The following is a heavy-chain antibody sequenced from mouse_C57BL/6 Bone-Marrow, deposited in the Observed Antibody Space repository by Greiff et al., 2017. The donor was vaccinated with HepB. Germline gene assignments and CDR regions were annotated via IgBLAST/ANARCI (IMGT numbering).Heavy chain of an antibody. CDR1: GYTFTSYW. J-gene: IGHJ3*01. V-gene: IGHV1-55*01. Sequence: VQLQQPGAELVKPGASVKMSCKASGYTFTSYWITWVKQRPGQGLEWIGDIYPGSGSTNYNEKFKSKATLTVDTSSSTAYMQLSSLTSEDSAVYYCARIEDYDAWFAYWGQGTLVTVSA. CDR3: ARIEDYDAWFAY. CDR2: IYPGSGST. D-gene: IGHD2-4*01.